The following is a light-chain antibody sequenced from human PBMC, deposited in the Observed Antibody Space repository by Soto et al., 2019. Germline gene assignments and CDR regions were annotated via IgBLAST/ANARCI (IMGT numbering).Light chain of an antibody. J-gene: IGKJ1*01. V-gene: IGKV1-5*01. Sequence: DIPMTQSPSTLSASVGDRVTITCRASQSIRNYLAWYQQKPGKAPRLLIYDASSLESGVPSRFSGSGSGTEFTLTISSLQPDDFATYYCQHYNSYPWTFGQGTKVEIK. CDR2: DAS. CDR3: QHYNSYPWT. CDR1: QSIRNY.